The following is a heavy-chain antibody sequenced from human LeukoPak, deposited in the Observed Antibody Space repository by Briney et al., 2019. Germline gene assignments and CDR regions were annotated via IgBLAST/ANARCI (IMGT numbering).Heavy chain of an antibody. CDR2: INDSGSI. CDR1: GGSFNGYY. Sequence: KPSETLSLTCAVYGGSFNGYYWTWIRQPPGKGLEWIGEINDSGSINYNPTLKSRVTISVDTSKNQFSLKLTSVTAADTAVYYCARGRRWWGQGTLVTVSS. CDR3: ARGRRW. D-gene: IGHD5-24*01. J-gene: IGHJ4*02. V-gene: IGHV4-34*01.